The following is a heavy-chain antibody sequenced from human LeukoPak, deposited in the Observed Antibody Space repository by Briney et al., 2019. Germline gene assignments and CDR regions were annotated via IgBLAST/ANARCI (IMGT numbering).Heavy chain of an antibody. CDR3: ASTRSSGWYLYYFDY. CDR2: IYSSGST. V-gene: IGHV4-59*01. D-gene: IGHD6-19*01. CDR1: GGSISSYY. Sequence: PSETLSLTCTVSGGSISSYYWSWIRQPPGKGLEWIGYIYSSGSTNYNPSLKSRVTISVDTSKNQFSLKLSSVTAADTAVYYCASTRSSGWYLYYFDYWGQGTLVTVSS. J-gene: IGHJ4*02.